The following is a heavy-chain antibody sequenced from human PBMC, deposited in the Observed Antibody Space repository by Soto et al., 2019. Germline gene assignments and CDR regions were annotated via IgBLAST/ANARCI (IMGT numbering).Heavy chain of an antibody. J-gene: IGHJ4*02. CDR2: ISWNSVSI. Sequence: GGSLRLSCAASGFNFNDYGMHWVRQAPGKGLEWVSSISWNSVSIGYADSVKGRFTISRDNAKNSLYLQMNSLRAEDTAVYYCARDRAAAGLELDYWGQGT. V-gene: IGHV3-9*01. CDR3: ARDRAAAGLELDY. CDR1: GFNFNDYG. D-gene: IGHD6-13*01.